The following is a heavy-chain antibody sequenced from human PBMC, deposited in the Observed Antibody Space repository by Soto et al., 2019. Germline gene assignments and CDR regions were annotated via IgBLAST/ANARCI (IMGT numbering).Heavy chain of an antibody. J-gene: IGHJ4*02. CDR1: AFTLSTFA. V-gene: IGHV3-30*18. CDR3: AKDFWSGFPQYYFDY. CDR2: ISYDGSNK. Sequence: QVQLEQSGGGVVHPGSPLRLSCKSSAFTLSTFAMHWVGQAPGKGLEWVAVISYDGSNKYYGDSVKGRFTISRDNSKNTLYLQMSSLRVEDTAVYYCAKDFWSGFPQYYFDYWGQGTLVTVSS. D-gene: IGHD3-3*01.